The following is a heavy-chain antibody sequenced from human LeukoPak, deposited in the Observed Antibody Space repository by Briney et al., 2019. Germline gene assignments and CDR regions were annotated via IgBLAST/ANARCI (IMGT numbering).Heavy chain of an antibody. CDR2: IGGSNGIT. CDR1: RFTFNSYA. CDR3: ARNENSGWGYFDY. Sequence: GGSLRLSCAASRFTFNSYAMSWVRQAPGKGLEWVSVIGGSNGITFYVGSVKGRFTISRDNSKDALYLQMNSLRAEDTAVYYCARNENSGWGYFDYWGQGTLVTVSS. J-gene: IGHJ4*02. V-gene: IGHV3-23*01. D-gene: IGHD5-12*01.